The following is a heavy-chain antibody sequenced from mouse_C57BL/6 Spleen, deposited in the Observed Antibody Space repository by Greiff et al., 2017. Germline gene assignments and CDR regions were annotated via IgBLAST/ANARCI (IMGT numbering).Heavy chain of an antibody. J-gene: IGHJ4*01. V-gene: IGHV2-9-1*01. CDR3: ARNDYYGSSYAMDD. CDR1: GFSLTSYA. Sequence: QVQLKESGPGLVAPSQSLSITCTVSGFSLTSYAISWVRQPPGKGLEWLGVIWTGGGTNYNSALKSRLSISKDNTNSKVFLKMNSLQNDDTARYYFARNDYYGSSYAMDDWGQGTSVTVSS. CDR2: IWTGGGT. D-gene: IGHD1-1*01.